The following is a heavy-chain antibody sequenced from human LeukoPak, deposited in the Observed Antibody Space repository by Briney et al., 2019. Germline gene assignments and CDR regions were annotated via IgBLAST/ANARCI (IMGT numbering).Heavy chain of an antibody. D-gene: IGHD1-26*01. Sequence: ASVKVACNASGYTFTGYYMHWVRQAPGQGLEWMGWINPNGGGTNYAEKFQGRVTMTRDTSISTAYMELSRLRSDDTAVYYCASEYSGSYYSWGQGTLVTVSS. V-gene: IGHV1-2*02. CDR2: INPNGGGT. CDR1: GYTFTGYY. J-gene: IGHJ4*02. CDR3: ASEYSGSYYS.